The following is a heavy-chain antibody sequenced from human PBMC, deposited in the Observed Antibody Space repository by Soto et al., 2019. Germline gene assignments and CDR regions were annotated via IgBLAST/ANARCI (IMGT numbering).Heavy chain of an antibody. D-gene: IGHD5-12*01. CDR3: AGTHSGYDSPIDY. CDR2: IYYSGST. V-gene: IGHV4-59*01. CDR1: GGSISSYY. Sequence: PSETLSLTCTVSGGSISSYYWSWIRQPPGKGLEWIGYIYYSGSTNYNPSLKSRVTISVDTSKNQFSLKLSSVTAADTAVYYCAGTHSGYDSPIDYWGRGTLVTVSS. J-gene: IGHJ4*02.